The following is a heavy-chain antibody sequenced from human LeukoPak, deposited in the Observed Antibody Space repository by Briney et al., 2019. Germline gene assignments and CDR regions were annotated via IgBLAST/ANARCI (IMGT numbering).Heavy chain of an antibody. CDR2: ISSSSSYI. V-gene: IGHV3-21*01. Sequence: GGSLRLSCAASGFTFSSYSMNWVRQPPGKGLEWVASISSSSSYIYYADSVKGRFTISRDNAKNSLYLQMNSLRAEDTAVYYCARTYYYGSGSTNFDYWGQGTLVTVSS. CDR1: GFTFSSYS. CDR3: ARTYYYGSGSTNFDY. J-gene: IGHJ4*02. D-gene: IGHD3-10*01.